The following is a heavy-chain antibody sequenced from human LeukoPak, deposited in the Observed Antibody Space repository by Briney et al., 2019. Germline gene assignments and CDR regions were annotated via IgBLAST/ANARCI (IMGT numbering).Heavy chain of an antibody. D-gene: IGHD5-12*01. V-gene: IGHV3-74*01. Sequence: PARSLRPSCAGSGLTFRSYWMHWVRQAPRKWMMWVSCIKSDGSTTTYADSVKGRFTISRDNAKNTLYLQMNSLRAEDTAVYYCARDRGYVPDYWGQGTLVTVSS. CDR2: IKSDGSTT. CDR3: ARDRGYVPDY. CDR1: GLTFRSYW. J-gene: IGHJ4*02.